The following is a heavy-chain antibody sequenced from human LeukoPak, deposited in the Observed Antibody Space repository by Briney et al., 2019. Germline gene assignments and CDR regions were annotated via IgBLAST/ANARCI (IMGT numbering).Heavy chain of an antibody. CDR3: ARDSYYGSGSLTNWFDP. CDR2: IYYSGST. CDR1: GGSISSSSYY. Sequence: SETLSLTCTVSGGSISSSSYYWGWIRQPPGKGLEWIGSIYYSGSTNYNPSLKSRVTMSVDTSKNQFSLKLSSVTAADTAVYYCARDSYYGSGSLTNWFDPWGQGTLVTVSS. D-gene: IGHD3-10*01. V-gene: IGHV4-39*07. J-gene: IGHJ5*02.